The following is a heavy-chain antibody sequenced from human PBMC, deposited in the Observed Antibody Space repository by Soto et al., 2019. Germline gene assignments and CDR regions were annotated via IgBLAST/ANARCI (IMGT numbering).Heavy chain of an antibody. CDR2: TYYSRNT. Sequence: KTSETLSLTCTVSGGSISNSDFYWGWIRQPPGKGLEWIGTTYYSRNTYYSPSLKSRATISVDTSKNQFSLTLTSVTAADTGVYPCGRGGAHNVGWFDPWGQGTLVTVSS. CDR3: GRGGAHNVGWFDP. D-gene: IGHD3-16*01. J-gene: IGHJ5*02. V-gene: IGHV4-39*01. CDR1: GGSISNSDFY.